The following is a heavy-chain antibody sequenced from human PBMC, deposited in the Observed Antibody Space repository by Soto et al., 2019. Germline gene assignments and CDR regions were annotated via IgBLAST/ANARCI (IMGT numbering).Heavy chain of an antibody. J-gene: IGHJ3*02. CDR1: GFTFRSSW. Sequence: GGSLRLSCEASGFTFRSSWMSWVRQAPGKGLEWVSYIKPDGSETYYVDSVRGRFTISRDNAKNSLYLQMNSLGAEDTALYYCARDPSFGAFDIWGQGTMVT. CDR2: IKPDGSET. CDR3: ARDPSFGAFDI. V-gene: IGHV3-7*01. D-gene: IGHD3-10*01.